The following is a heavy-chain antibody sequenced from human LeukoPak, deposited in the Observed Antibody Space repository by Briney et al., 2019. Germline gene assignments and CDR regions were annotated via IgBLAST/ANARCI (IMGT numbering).Heavy chain of an antibody. D-gene: IGHD3-10*01. Sequence: PGGSLRLSCAASGFTFSSYSMNWVRQAPGKGLEWVSSISSSSSYIYYADSVKGRFTISRDNSKNTLYLQMNSLRAEDTAVYYCARDGAETGGDYWGQGTLVTVSS. CDR2: ISSSSSYI. CDR1: GFTFSSYS. J-gene: IGHJ4*02. CDR3: ARDGAETGGDY. V-gene: IGHV3-21*01.